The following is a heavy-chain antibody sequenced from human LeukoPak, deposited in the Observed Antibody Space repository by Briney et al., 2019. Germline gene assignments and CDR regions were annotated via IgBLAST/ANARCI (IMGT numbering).Heavy chain of an antibody. V-gene: IGHV4-30-4*08. CDR2: IYYSGST. Sequence: PSETLSLTCTVSGGSISSGDYYWSWIRQPPGKGLEWVGYIYYSGSTYYNPSLKSRVTISVDTSKNQFSLKLSSVTAADTAVYYCARGTAYYDSSGFDYWGQGTLVTVSS. CDR1: GGSISSGDYY. D-gene: IGHD3-22*01. CDR3: ARGTAYYDSSGFDY. J-gene: IGHJ4*02.